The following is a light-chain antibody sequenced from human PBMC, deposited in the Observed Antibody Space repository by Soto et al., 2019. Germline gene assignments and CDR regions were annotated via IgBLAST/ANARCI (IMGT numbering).Light chain of an antibody. CDR3: CSYTTSNTRQIV. CDR2: DDT. V-gene: IGLV2-14*01. J-gene: IGLJ1*01. Sequence: VLTQPASVSGSPGQSITISCTGTSSDVGGYNYVSWYQQQPGKAPKFMIYDDTNRPSGVSNRFSGSKSGNTASLTISGLQAEDEADYYCCSYTTSNTRQIVFGTGTKVTVL. CDR1: SSDVGGYNY.